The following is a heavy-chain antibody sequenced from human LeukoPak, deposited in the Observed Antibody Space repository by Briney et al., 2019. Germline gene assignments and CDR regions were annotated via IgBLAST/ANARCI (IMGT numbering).Heavy chain of an antibody. V-gene: IGHV3-21*06. CDR1: GFTFSDYS. CDR2: ISGDSRYI. CDR3: ARGPFSSSWSEFDY. J-gene: IGHJ4*02. D-gene: IGHD6-13*01. Sequence: GGSLTLSCAASGFTFSDYSLNWVRQAPGKGLEWVSCISGDSRYIYYADSVKGRSTISRDNARNSLYLHMNSLRAEDTAVYYCARGPFSSSWSEFDYWGQGTLVTVSS.